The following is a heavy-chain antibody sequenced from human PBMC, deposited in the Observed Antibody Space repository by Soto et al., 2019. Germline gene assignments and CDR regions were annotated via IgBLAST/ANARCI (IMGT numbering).Heavy chain of an antibody. D-gene: IGHD3-10*01. CDR2: INPSGGST. Sequence: ASVKVSCKASGYTFTSYYMHWVRQAPGQGLEWMGIINPSGGSTSYAQKFQGRVTMTRDTSTSTVYMELSSLRSEDTAVYYCAANYYGSGSSQVYYYGMDVWGQGTTVTVSS. CDR1: GYTFTSYY. CDR3: AANYYGSGSSQVYYYGMDV. J-gene: IGHJ6*02. V-gene: IGHV1-46*01.